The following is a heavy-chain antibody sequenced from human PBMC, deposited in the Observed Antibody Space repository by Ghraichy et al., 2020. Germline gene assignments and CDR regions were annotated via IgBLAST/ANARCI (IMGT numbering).Heavy chain of an antibody. Sequence: GGSLRLSCAASGFTFSSYGMHWVRQAPGKGLEWVAVIWYDGSNKYYADSVKGRFTISRDNSKNTLYLQMNSLRAEDTAVYYCARDTNWNGGSLDYWGQGTLVTVSS. CDR2: IWYDGSNK. CDR1: GFTFSSYG. V-gene: IGHV3-33*01. J-gene: IGHJ4*02. CDR3: ARDTNWNGGSLDY. D-gene: IGHD1-1*01.